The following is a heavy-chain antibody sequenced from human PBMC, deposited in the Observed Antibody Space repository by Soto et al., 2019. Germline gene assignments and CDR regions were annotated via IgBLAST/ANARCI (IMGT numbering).Heavy chain of an antibody. CDR2: IYTSGST. Sequence: SETLSLTCTVSGGSISSYYWSWIRQPAGKGLEWIGRIYTSGSTNYNPSLKSRVTMSVDTSKNQFSLKLSSVTAADTAVYYCARDRAAGTIIWFDPWGQGALVTVSS. J-gene: IGHJ5*02. V-gene: IGHV4-4*07. D-gene: IGHD6-13*01. CDR3: ARDRAAGTIIWFDP. CDR1: GGSISSYY.